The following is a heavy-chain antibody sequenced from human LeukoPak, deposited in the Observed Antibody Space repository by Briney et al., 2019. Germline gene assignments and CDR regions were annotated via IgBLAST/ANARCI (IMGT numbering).Heavy chain of an antibody. CDR2: IYSGASI. CDR3: AKLRAVDTPPDAFDI. Sequence: GGSLRLSCAASGFTVSGNYMSWVRQAPGKGLEWVSVIYSGASIYYADSVKGRFTVSRDNSKNTLYLQMHSLRAEDTAVYYCAKLRAVDTPPDAFDIWGQGTMATVSS. V-gene: IGHV3-53*01. CDR1: GFTVSGNY. D-gene: IGHD6-19*01. J-gene: IGHJ3*02.